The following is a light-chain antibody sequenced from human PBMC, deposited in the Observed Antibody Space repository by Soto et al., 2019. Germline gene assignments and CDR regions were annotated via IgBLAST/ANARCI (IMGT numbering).Light chain of an antibody. CDR3: QQTYSIPLT. CDR1: QNIRNY. Sequence: DIQMTQSPSSLSASVGDRVTITCRASQNIRNYLVQYQQKADKAPNLLIYAASSLQSGVPSRFSGSGSGTDFTLTISSLQPEDFATYYCQQTYSIPLTFGQGTKVDI. V-gene: IGKV1-39*01. J-gene: IGKJ1*01. CDR2: AAS.